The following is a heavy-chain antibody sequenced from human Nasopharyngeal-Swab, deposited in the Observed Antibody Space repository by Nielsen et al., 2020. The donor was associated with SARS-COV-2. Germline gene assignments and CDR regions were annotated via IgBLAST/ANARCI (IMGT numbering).Heavy chain of an antibody. V-gene: IGHV3-30-3*01. Sequence: GESLKISCAASGFTFSSYAMHWVRQAPGKGLEWVAVISYDGSNKYYADSVKGRFTISRDNSKNTLYLQMNSLRAEDTAVYYCARDQGSGWIGGYMDVWGKGTTVTVSS. J-gene: IGHJ6*03. CDR1: GFTFSSYA. CDR3: ARDQGSGWIGGYMDV. CDR2: ISYDGSNK. D-gene: IGHD6-19*01.